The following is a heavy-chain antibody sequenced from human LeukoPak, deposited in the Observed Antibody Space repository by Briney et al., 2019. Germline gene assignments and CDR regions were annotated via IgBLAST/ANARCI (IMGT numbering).Heavy chain of an antibody. CDR1: GFTFSSYG. V-gene: IGHV3-30*02. CDR3: AKGPRSYYGSGSYPTDY. Sequence: GGSLRLSCAASGFTFSSYGMHWVRQAPGKGLEWVAFIRYDGSNKYYADSVKGRFTISRDNSKNTLYLQMNSLRAEDTAVYYCAKGPRSYYGSGSYPTDYWGQGTLVTVSS. CDR2: IRYDGSNK. D-gene: IGHD3-10*01. J-gene: IGHJ4*02.